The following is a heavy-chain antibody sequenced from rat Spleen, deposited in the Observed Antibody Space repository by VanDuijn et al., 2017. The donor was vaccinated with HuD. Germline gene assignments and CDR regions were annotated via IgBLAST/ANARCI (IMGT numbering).Heavy chain of an antibody. D-gene: IGHD1-12*02. V-gene: IGHV5-20*01. Sequence: EVQLVESGGGLVQPGRSMKLSCAASGFTFSNYGMAWVRQAPKKGLEWVAYISYDGGSTYYRDSVKGRFTISRDNAKSTLYLKLDSLRSEDTATYYCTTDTFYDGSYYPGGFDYWGQGVMVTVSS. CDR1: GFTFSNYG. CDR3: TTDTFYDGSYYPGGFDY. CDR2: ISYDGGST. J-gene: IGHJ2*01.